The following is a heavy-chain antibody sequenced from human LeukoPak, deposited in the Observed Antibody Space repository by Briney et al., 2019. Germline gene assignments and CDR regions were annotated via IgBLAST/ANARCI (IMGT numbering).Heavy chain of an antibody. J-gene: IGHJ1*01. CDR3: AKGRIYFQH. CDR1: GFTFSNYA. CDR2: IIGSGGDK. Sequence: GGSLRLSCAASGFTFSNYAMSWVRQAPGKGLEWVSAIIGSGGDKYYADSVKGRFTISRDNSKNTLYLQMNSLRAEDTAVYYCAKGRIYFQHWGQGTLVTVSS. V-gene: IGHV3-23*01. D-gene: IGHD2-15*01.